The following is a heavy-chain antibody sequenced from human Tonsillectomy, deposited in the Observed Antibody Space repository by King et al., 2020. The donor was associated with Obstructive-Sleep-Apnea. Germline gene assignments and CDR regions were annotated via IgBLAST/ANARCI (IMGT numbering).Heavy chain of an antibody. Sequence: VQLQESGPGLVKPLETLSLTCTVSGGSITNYYWSWIRQAPGKGLEWIGYISYSGSTKYNPSLKSRVTISVDTSTNQFSLKMNSVTAADTAVYYCARVDCSSTSCYNGYYYGMDVWGQGTTVSVSS. D-gene: IGHD2-2*02. V-gene: IGHV4-59*01. CDR1: GGSITNYY. CDR2: ISYSGST. CDR3: ARVDCSSTSCYNGYYYGMDV. J-gene: IGHJ6*02.